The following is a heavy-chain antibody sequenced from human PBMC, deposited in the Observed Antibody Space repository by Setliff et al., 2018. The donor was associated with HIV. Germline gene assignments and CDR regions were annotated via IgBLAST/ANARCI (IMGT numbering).Heavy chain of an antibody. D-gene: IGHD1-26*01. Sequence: PGESLKISCQGSGYTFADYWIGWVRQMPGKGLEWMGVIAPSDSDVRYSPSFQGQVTMSVDKSNSTAFLQWSRLRASDAATYYCAMFFSGTPFDFWGQGTLVTVSS. V-gene: IGHV5-51*01. CDR3: AMFFSGTPFDF. CDR1: GYTFADYW. CDR2: IAPSDSDV. J-gene: IGHJ4*02.